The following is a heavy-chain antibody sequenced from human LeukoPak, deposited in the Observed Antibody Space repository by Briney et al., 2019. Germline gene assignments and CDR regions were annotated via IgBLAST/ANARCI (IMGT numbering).Heavy chain of an antibody. CDR3: ARDSTYWYDSGSSGPHYFDY. CDR1: GFIFISYA. V-gene: IGHV3-30*01. D-gene: IGHD3-10*01. CDR2: ISSDGSKT. Sequence: QAGGSLRLSCAASGFIFISYAMHWVRQAPGKGLEWVALISSDGSKTYHADSVKGRFSISTDNSKNTLYLQLNSLRAEDTSVYYCARDSTYWYDSGSSGPHYFDYWGQGTLVTVSS. J-gene: IGHJ4*02.